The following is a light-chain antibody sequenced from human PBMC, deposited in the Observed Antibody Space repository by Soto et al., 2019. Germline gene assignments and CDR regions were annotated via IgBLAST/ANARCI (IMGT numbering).Light chain of an antibody. V-gene: IGLV2-11*01. Sequence: QSVLTQPRSVSRSPGQSVTISCTGTSSDVGGYNYVSWYQQHPGKAPKLMIYDVSKRPSGVPDRFSGSKSGNTASLTISGLQAEDEADYYCCSYAGSYTSPYVFGTGTKVTVL. J-gene: IGLJ1*01. CDR1: SSDVGGYNY. CDR2: DVS. CDR3: CSYAGSYTSPYV.